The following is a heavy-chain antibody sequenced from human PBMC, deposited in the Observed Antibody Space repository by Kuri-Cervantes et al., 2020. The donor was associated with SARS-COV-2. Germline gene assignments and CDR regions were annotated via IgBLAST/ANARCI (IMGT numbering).Heavy chain of an antibody. CDR1: GYSISSGYY. V-gene: IGHV4-38-2*02. CDR2: IYYSGST. D-gene: IGHD3-10*01. Sequence: GSLRLSCTVSGYSISSGYYWGWIRQPPGKGLEWIGSIYYSGSTYYNPSLKSRVTISVDTSKNQFSLKLSSVTAADTAVYYCARQGRYTMVRGVIGWFDPWGQGTLVTVSS. J-gene: IGHJ5*02. CDR3: ARQGRYTMVRGVIGWFDP.